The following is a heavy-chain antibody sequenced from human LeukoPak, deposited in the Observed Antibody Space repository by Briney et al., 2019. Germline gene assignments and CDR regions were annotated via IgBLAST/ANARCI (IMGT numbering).Heavy chain of an antibody. Sequence: SQTLSLTCAISGDSVSSNSAAWNWIRQSPSRGLEWLGRTYYRSKWYNDYAVSVKSRITINPDTSKNQFSLQLNSVTPEDTAVYYCARDGGASPPGLYYYGMDVWGQGTTVTVSS. J-gene: IGHJ6*02. CDR1: GDSVSSNSAA. CDR2: TYYRSKWYN. D-gene: IGHD4/OR15-4a*01. CDR3: ARDGGASPPGLYYYGMDV. V-gene: IGHV6-1*01.